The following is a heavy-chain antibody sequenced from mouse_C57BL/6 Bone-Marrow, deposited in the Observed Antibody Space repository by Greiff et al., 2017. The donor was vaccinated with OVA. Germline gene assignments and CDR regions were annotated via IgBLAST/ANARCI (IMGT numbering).Heavy chain of an antibody. CDR2: IDPSDSYT. V-gene: IGHV1-50*01. Sequence: QVQLQQPGAELVKPGASVKLSCKASGYTFTSYWMQWVKQRPGQGLEWIGEIDPSDSYTNYNQKFKGKATLTVDTSSSTADMQLSSLTSEDSAVYYCASPNYYGSSYWFAYWGQGTLVTVSA. CDR1: GYTFTSYW. J-gene: IGHJ3*01. D-gene: IGHD1-1*01. CDR3: ASPNYYGSSYWFAY.